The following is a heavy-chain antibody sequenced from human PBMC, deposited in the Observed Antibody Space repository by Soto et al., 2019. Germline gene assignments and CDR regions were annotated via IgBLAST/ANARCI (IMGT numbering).Heavy chain of an antibody. V-gene: IGHV1-24*01. CDR2: FDPEDGET. CDR1: GYTLTELS. J-gene: IGHJ4*02. Sequence: ASVKVSCKASGYTLTELSMHWVRQAPGKGLEWMGGFDPEDGETIYAQKFQGRVTMTEDTSTDTAYMELSSLRSEDTAVYYCATDLSATVTTKTYDYWGQGTLVTVSS. D-gene: IGHD4-17*01. CDR3: ATDLSATVTTKTYDY.